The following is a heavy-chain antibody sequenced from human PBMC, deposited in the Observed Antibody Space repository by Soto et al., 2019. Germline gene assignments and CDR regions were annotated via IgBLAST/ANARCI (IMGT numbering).Heavy chain of an antibody. CDR3: AKDWAKVELCMDV. CDR1: GFTFSSYG. D-gene: IGHD1-7*01. J-gene: IGHJ6*02. Sequence: LRLSCAASGFTFSSYGMHWVRQAPGKGLEWVAVISYDGSNKYYADSVKGRFTISRDNSKNTLYLQMNSLRAEDTAVYYCAKDWAKVELCMDVWGQGTTVTVSS. V-gene: IGHV3-30*18. CDR2: ISYDGSNK.